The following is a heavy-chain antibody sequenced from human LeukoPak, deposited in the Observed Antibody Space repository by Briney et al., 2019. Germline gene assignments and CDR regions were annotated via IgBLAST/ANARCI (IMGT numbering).Heavy chain of an antibody. J-gene: IGHJ4*02. V-gene: IGHV3-23*01. CDR1: GFSVSSTY. Sequence: GGSLRLSCAASGFSVSSTYMSWARQAPGKGLEWVSAISGSGGSTYYADSVKGRFTISRDNSKNTLYLQMNSLRAEDTAVYYCANPALDYWGQGTLVTVSS. CDR2: ISGSGGST. D-gene: IGHD2-2*01. CDR3: ANPALDY.